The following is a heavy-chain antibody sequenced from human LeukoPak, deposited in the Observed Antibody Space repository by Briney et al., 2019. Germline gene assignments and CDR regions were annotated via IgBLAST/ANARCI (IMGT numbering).Heavy chain of an antibody. CDR1: GFTFSDYY. CDR3: ARDSSGGGSGSYVIDY. D-gene: IGHD3-10*01. CDR2: ISSSGSTI. V-gene: IGHV3-11*04. J-gene: IGHJ4*02. Sequence: GGSLRLSCAASGFTFSDYYMSWIRQAPGKGLGWGSYISSSGSTIYYADSVKGRFTISRDNAKNSLYLQMNSLRAEDTAVYYCARDSSGGGSGSYVIDYWGQGTLVTVSS.